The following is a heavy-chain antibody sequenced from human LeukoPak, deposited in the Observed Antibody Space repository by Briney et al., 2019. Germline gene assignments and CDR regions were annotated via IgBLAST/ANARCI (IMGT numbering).Heavy chain of an antibody. CDR1: GGSFSDYY. CDR3: ASLYPAGNWFDP. V-gene: IGHV4-34*09. Sequence: SETLSLTCAVYGGSFSDYYWTWIRQPPGKGLEWIGYIYYSGSTYYNPSLKSRVTISVDTSKNQFSLKLSSVTAADTAVYYCASLYPAGNWFDPWGQGTLVTVSS. J-gene: IGHJ5*02. D-gene: IGHD2-15*01. CDR2: IYYSGST.